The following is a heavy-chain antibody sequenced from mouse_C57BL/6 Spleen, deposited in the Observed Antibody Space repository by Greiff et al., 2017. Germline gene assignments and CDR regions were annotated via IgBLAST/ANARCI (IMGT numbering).Heavy chain of an antibody. CDR1: GFTFTDYY. CDR3: ARYFLPYYAMDD. Sequence: EVKLVESGGGLVQPGGSLSLSCAASGFTFTDYYMSWVRQPPGKALEWLGFIRNKANGYTTEYSASVKGRITISRDNSQSILYLQMNALRSEDSATYYCARYFLPYYAMDDWGQGTSVTVSS. J-gene: IGHJ4*01. V-gene: IGHV7-3*01. D-gene: IGHD2-10*01. CDR2: IRNKANGYTT.